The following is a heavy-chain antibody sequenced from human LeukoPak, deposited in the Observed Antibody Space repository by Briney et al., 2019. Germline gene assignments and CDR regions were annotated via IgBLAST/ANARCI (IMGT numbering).Heavy chain of an antibody. CDR2: ISVYNGNT. J-gene: IGHJ6*03. CDR3: ARAAVVVITTHYYYMDV. V-gene: IGHV1-18*01. Sequence: ASVKVSCKASGYTFTSYGTSWVRQAPGQGLEWMGWISVYNGNTNYAQKLQGRVTMTTDTSTSTAYMELRSLRSDDTAVYYCARAAVVVITTHYYYMDVWGKGTTVTVSS. CDR1: GYTFTSYG. D-gene: IGHD3-22*01.